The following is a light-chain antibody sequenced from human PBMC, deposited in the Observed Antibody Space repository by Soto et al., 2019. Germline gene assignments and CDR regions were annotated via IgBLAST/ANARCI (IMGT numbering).Light chain of an antibody. CDR3: QQRSNWPPSGST. CDR2: DAS. J-gene: IGKJ3*01. V-gene: IGKV3-11*01. CDR1: QSVSSY. Sequence: EIVLTQSPATLSLSPGERATLSCRASQSVSSYLAWYQQKPGQAPRLLIYDASNRATGIPARFSGSGSGTDFTPTISSLEPEDFAVYYCQQRSNWPPSGSTFGPGTKVDIK.